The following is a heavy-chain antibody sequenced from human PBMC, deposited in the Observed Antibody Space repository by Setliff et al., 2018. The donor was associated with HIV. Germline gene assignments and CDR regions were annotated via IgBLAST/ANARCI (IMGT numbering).Heavy chain of an antibody. CDR1: GFTFSSYW. D-gene: IGHD3-10*01. CDR2: IKEDGSEK. Sequence: GGSLRLSCAASGFTFSSYWMYWVRQAPGKGLEWVANIKEDGSEKYHVDSVKGRFTISRDNAKNSLYLQMNSLRAEDTAVYYCVRDGPPRGAFDVWGQGTLVTVSS. V-gene: IGHV3-7*03. J-gene: IGHJ3*01. CDR3: VRDGPPRGAFDV.